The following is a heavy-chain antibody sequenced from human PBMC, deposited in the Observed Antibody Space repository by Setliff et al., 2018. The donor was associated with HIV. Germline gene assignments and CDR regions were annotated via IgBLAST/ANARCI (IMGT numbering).Heavy chain of an antibody. CDR3: ARGRPDDSVGFGY. CDR1: GGSISSYY. V-gene: IGHV4-59*01. Sequence: SETLSLTCTVSGGSISSYYWSWIRKPPGKGLEWIGYIYYSGSTNYNPSLKSRVTISVDTSKNQFSLKLTSVTAADTAVYYCARGRPDDSVGFGYWGQGTLVTVSS. D-gene: IGHD3-22*01. CDR2: IYYSGST. J-gene: IGHJ4*02.